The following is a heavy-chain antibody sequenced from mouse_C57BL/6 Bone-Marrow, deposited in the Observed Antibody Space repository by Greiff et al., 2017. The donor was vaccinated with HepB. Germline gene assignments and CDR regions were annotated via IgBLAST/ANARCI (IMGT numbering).Heavy chain of an antibody. J-gene: IGHJ3*01. CDR3: ARAYYSNYVFAY. V-gene: IGHV1-50*01. D-gene: IGHD2-5*01. CDR2: IDPSDSYT. Sequence: QVQLQQPGAELVKPGASVKLSCKASGYTFTSYWMQWVKQRPGQGLEWIGEIDPSDSYTNYNQKFKGKATLTADTSSSTAYMQLSSLTSEDSAVYYCARAYYSNYVFAYWGQGTLVTVSA. CDR1: GYTFTSYW.